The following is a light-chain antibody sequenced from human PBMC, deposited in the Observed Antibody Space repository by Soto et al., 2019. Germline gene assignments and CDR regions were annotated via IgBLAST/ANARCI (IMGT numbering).Light chain of an antibody. CDR2: LEGSGSY. CDR3: ETWDSNTHTV. V-gene: IGLV4-60*02. Sequence: QSVLTQSSSASASLGSSVKLTCTLSSGHSSYIIAWHQQQPGKAPRYLMKLEGSGSYNKGSGVPDRFSGSSSGADRYLTISTLQCEDEADYYCETWDSNTHTVFGGGTQLTVL. CDR1: SGHSSYI. J-gene: IGLJ3*02.